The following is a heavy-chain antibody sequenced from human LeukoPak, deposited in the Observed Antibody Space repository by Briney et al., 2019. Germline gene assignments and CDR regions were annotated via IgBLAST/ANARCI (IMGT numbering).Heavy chain of an antibody. D-gene: IGHD2-2*01. V-gene: IGHV3-21*01. CDR1: GFTFSSYG. Sequence: PGRSLRLSCAASGFTFSSYGMNWVRQAPGKGLEWVSSISRSGGSIYYADSLKGRFTISRDNAKNSLYLQMNSLRAEDTAVYFCARSLKVSAALDVFDIWGQGTMVTVSS. CDR2: ISRSGGSI. J-gene: IGHJ3*02. CDR3: ARSLKVSAALDVFDI.